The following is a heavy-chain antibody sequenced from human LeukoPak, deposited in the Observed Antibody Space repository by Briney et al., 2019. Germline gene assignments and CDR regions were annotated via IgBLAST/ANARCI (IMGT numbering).Heavy chain of an antibody. V-gene: IGHV3-74*01. CDR2: ISTDGYTT. Sequence: GGSLRLSCAASGLAFSAYKMHWVRQAPRKGLVWVSRISTDGYTTDYADFVRGRFTASRDNTKNTWSLEMNSLRAEDTAVYYCARALLFDYWGQGTLVTVSS. D-gene: IGHD3-10*01. J-gene: IGHJ4*02. CDR1: GLAFSAYK. CDR3: ARALLFDY.